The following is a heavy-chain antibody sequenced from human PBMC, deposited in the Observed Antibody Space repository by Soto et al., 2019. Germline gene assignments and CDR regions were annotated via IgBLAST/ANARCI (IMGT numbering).Heavy chain of an antibody. J-gene: IGHJ5*02. D-gene: IGHD3-9*01. CDR3: VKVSTFYDILTGYYSTNFFDP. CDR1: GFTFSNYW. CDR2: ISSDGDIT. V-gene: IGHV3-64D*06. Sequence: AGGSLRLSCAASGFTFSNYWMSWVRQAPGKGLQYVSTISSDGDITYYADSVKGRFTISRDNSKNTLYLQMNSLRPEDTAAYYCVKVSTFYDILTGYYSTNFFDPWGQGTLVTVSS.